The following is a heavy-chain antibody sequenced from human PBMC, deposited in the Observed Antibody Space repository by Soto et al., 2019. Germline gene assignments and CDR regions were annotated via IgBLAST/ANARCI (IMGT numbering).Heavy chain of an antibody. CDR2: ISASGGST. D-gene: IGHD1-26*01. Sequence: GGSLRLSCAASGFTFSSFLMSWVRLAPGKGLEWVSAISASGGSTYYADSVKGRFTISRDNSKNTLYLQMNTLGAEDTAIYYCAKDADSGCNWFDPWGQGTRVTVSS. J-gene: IGHJ5*02. V-gene: IGHV3-23*01. CDR3: AKDADSGCNWFDP. CDR1: GFTFSSFL.